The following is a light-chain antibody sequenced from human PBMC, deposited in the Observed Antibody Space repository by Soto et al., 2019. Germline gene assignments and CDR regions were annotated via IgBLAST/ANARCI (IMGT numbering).Light chain of an antibody. CDR3: QQSYSTPIT. CDR1: QSISGY. CDR2: AAS. Sequence: DIQMTQSPSSLSASVGDRVTITCRASQSISGYLNWYQQKPGKAPNLLIYAASSLQSGVPSRFSGSGSGTDFTLTIHSLHPEDFATYYCQQSYSTPITFGQRTRLEIK. V-gene: IGKV1-39*01. J-gene: IGKJ5*01.